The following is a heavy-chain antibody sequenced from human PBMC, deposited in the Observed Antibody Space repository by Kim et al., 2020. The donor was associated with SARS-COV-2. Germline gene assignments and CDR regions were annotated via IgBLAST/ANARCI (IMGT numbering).Heavy chain of an antibody. J-gene: IGHJ4*02. D-gene: IGHD4-17*01. CDR3: AKADGIYGDPLGY. CDR2: ISSGSGSK. V-gene: IGHV3-9*01. Sequence: GGSLRLSCEASGFKYDDYGMHWVRQAPGKGLEGVSGISSGSGSKRYADSVKGRFTISRDNGKNSMYLQMDSLRPEDTALYYCAKADGIYGDPLGYWGQGVLVIVTS. CDR1: GFKYDDYG.